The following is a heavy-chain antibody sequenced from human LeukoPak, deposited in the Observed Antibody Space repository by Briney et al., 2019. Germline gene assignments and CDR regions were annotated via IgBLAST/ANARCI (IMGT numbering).Heavy chain of an antibody. J-gene: IGHJ3*02. D-gene: IGHD2/OR15-2a*01. CDR1: GGSLSGYS. CDR2: VNQTGGI. CDR3: ARQYTFDI. Sequence: PSETLSLTCAVYGGSLSGYSWSWIRQSPGKGLEWIAEVNQTGGITYNPSLKGRVTISRDMSKNQVSLRLTSVTAADTAVYYCARQYTFDIWGRGTMVSVSS. V-gene: IGHV4-34*01.